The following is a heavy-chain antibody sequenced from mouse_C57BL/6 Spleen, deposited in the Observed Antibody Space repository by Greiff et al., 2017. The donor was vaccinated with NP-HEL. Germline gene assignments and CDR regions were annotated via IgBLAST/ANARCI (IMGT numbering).Heavy chain of an antibody. D-gene: IGHD2-4*01. J-gene: IGHJ2*01. CDR2: IYPGDGDT. CDR1: GYAFSSYW. V-gene: IGHV1-80*01. Sequence: QVQLKQSGAELVKPGASVKISCKASGYAFSSYWMNWVKQRPGKGLEWIGQIYPGDGDTNYNGKFTGKATLTADNSSSTAYMQLSSLTTEDSAVSFCARRATLYYDYDASSYFDYWSQSTTLTVSS. CDR3: ARRATLYYDYDASSYFDY.